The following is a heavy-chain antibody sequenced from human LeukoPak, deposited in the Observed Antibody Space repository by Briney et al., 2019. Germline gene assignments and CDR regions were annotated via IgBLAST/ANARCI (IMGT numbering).Heavy chain of an antibody. Sequence: SETPSLTCTVSGGSISSGDYYWSWIRQPPGKGLEWIGYIYYSGSTYYNPSLKSRVTISVDTSKNQFSLKLSSVTAADTAVYYCLGYCSSTSCSYYDYWGQGTLVTVSS. CDR3: LGYCSSTSCSYYDY. D-gene: IGHD2-2*01. CDR2: IYYSGST. V-gene: IGHV4-30-4*01. J-gene: IGHJ4*02. CDR1: GGSISSGDYY.